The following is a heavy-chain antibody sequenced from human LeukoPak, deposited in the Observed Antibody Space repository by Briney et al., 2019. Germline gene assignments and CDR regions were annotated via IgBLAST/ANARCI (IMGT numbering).Heavy chain of an antibody. V-gene: IGHV4-34*01. CDR1: GGSFSNYY. D-gene: IGHD5-12*01. J-gene: IGHJ4*02. Sequence: SETLSLTCAIYGGSFSNYYWSWIRQPPGKGLEWIGEISHSGSTNYNPSLKSRVTISVDTSKNQFSLKLSSVTAADTAVYYCAWLRPPTGSNARDFDYWGQGTLVTVSS. CDR3: AWLRPPTGSNARDFDY. CDR2: ISHSGST.